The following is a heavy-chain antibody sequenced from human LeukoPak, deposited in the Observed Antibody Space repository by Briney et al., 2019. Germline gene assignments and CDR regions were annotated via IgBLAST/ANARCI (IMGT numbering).Heavy chain of an antibody. Sequence: GGSLRLSCAASGFTFSNYWMNWVRQAPGKGLEWVANVKFDGSEKYYVDSVKGRFTISRDNAKNSLYLQMNSLRAEDTAVYYCARDPYYGSGTSRFDFFDYWGQGTLVTVSS. V-gene: IGHV3-7*01. D-gene: IGHD3-10*01. CDR1: GFTFSNYW. J-gene: IGHJ4*02. CDR2: VKFDGSEK. CDR3: ARDPYYGSGTSRFDFFDY.